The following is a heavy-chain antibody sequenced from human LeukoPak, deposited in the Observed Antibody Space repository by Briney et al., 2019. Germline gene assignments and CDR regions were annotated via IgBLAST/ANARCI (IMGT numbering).Heavy chain of an antibody. J-gene: IGHJ5*02. V-gene: IGHV3-9*01. CDR1: GFTFDVYA. CDR3: AKDRSGSGSGNWFDH. CDR2: ISWNSGSI. Sequence: SGGSLRLSCAASGFTFDVYAMHWVRQAPGKGLEWVSGISWNSGSIGYADSVKGRFTISRDNAKNSLYLQMNSLRAEDTALYYCAKDRSGSGSGNWFDHWGQGTLVTVSS. D-gene: IGHD3-10*01.